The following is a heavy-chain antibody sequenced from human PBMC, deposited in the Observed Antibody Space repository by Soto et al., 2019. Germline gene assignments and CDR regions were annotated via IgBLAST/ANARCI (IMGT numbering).Heavy chain of an antibody. Sequence: QVQLVQSGAEVKKPGASVKVSCKASGYTFTSYGSSWVRQAPGQGLEWMGWISAYNGNTNYAQKLQCRVTMTTDKSTSTAYMELRSLRSDDKAVYYCARDSPLAVAGTRADYWGQGTLVTVSS. V-gene: IGHV1-18*04. CDR1: GYTFTSYG. J-gene: IGHJ4*02. CDR3: ARDSPLAVAGTRADY. D-gene: IGHD6-19*01. CDR2: ISAYNGNT.